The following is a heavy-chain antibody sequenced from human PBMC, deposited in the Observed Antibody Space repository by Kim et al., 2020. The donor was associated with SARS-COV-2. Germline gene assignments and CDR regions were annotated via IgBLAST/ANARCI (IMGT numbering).Heavy chain of an antibody. CDR2: IRTKAYGGTT. CDR3: TTAFH. Sequence: GGSLRLSCTGSGFTFSNFIINWVRQAPGKGLEWVGFIRTKAYGGTTEYAASVKGRLTISRDESKDVDYVHMSRLKTEDTALYYCTTAFHWGQGTLVTVSS. V-gene: IGHV3-49*04. J-gene: IGHJ4*02. D-gene: IGHD2-21*02. CDR1: GFTFSNFI.